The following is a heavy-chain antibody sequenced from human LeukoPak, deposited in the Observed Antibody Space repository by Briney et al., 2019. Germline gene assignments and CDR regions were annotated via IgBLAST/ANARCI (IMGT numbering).Heavy chain of an antibody. CDR3: ARTTEDCSSTSCYQYWFDP. D-gene: IGHD2-2*01. CDR2: IHYSGST. CDR1: GGSISSYY. Sequence: SETLSPTCTVSGGSISSYYWSWIRQPPGKGLEWIGYIHYSGSTSYNPSLKSRVTISVDTSKNQISLKVRSATAADTAVYYCARTTEDCSSTSCYQYWFDPWGQGTLVTVSS. J-gene: IGHJ5*02. V-gene: IGHV4-59*01.